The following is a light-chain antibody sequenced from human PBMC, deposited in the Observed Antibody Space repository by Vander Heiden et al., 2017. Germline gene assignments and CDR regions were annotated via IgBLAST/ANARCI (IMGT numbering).Light chain of an antibody. Sequence: QSVLTQPPSASGTPGQRVTISCSGSGSNIGGNYVSWYQQLPGTAPKLLIYRNNQQPSGVPDRFSGSKSGASASLAISGLRSEDEADYYCASWDDSLSGYVFGTGTKVTVL. CDR2: RNN. CDR3: ASWDDSLSGYV. CDR1: GSNIGGNY. V-gene: IGLV1-47*01. J-gene: IGLJ1*01.